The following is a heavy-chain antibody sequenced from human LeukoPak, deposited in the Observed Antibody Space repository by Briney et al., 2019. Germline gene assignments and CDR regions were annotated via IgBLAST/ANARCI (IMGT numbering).Heavy chain of an antibody. Sequence: GGSLRLSCAASGFTFSSYSMTWVRQAPGKGLEWVSYISSRSSTIYYEDSVKGRFTISRDNAKNSLYLQMNSLRAEDTAVYYCARDRGASGSYYTMDYWGQGTLVTVSS. CDR3: ARDRGASGSYYTMDY. CDR2: ISSRSSTI. V-gene: IGHV3-48*01. CDR1: GFTFSSYS. J-gene: IGHJ4*02. D-gene: IGHD1-26*01.